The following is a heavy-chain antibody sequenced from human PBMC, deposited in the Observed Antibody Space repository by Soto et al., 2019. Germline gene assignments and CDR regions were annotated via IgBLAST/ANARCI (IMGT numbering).Heavy chain of an antibody. V-gene: IGHV4-30-4*01. D-gene: IGHD5-18*01. CDR1: GGSISSGDYY. Sequence: PSETLTLTCTVSGGSISSGDYYWSWIGQPPGKGLEWIGYIYYSGSTYYNPSLKSRVTISVDTSKNQFSLKLSSVTAADTAVYYCARDKTAPNWFDPWGQGTLVTVSS. J-gene: IGHJ5*02. CDR2: IYYSGST. CDR3: ARDKTAPNWFDP.